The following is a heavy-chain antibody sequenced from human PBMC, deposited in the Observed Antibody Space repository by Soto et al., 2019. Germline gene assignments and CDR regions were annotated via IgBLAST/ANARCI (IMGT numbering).Heavy chain of an antibody. CDR1: GFTFSSYW. V-gene: IGHV3-7*01. Sequence: LRLSCAASGFTFSSYWMTWFRQAPGKGLEWVADMNQDGGEKYYVDSVKGRFTISRDNAKTSLYLQMNSLRAEDTAVYYCARNIVGATPNWFDPWGQGTLVTVSS. D-gene: IGHD1-26*01. CDR3: ARNIVGATPNWFDP. J-gene: IGHJ5*02. CDR2: MNQDGGEK.